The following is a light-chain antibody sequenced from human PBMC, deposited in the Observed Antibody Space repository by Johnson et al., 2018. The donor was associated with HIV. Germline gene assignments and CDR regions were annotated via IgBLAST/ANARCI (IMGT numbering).Light chain of an antibody. CDR1: SSNIGTNF. Sequence: QSVLTQPPSVSAAPGQKVTISCSGSSSNIGTNFVSWYQQFPGAAPKLLIYENNKRPSGIPDRFSGSTSGTSATLDITGLQPGDAADYYCASWDRSLTVGTVFGPGTRVTVL. J-gene: IGLJ1*01. CDR2: ENN. CDR3: ASWDRSLTVGTV. V-gene: IGLV1-51*02.